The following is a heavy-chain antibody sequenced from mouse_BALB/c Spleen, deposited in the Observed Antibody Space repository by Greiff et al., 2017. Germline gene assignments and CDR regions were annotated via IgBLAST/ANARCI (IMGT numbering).Heavy chain of an antibody. Sequence: EVQGVESGGGLVKPGGSLKLSCAASGFTFSSYAMSWVRQSPEKRLEWVAEISSGGSYTYYPDTVTGRFTISRDNAKNTLYLEMSSLRSEDTAMYYCASGLRRGYWYFEVWGAGTTVTVSS. D-gene: IGHD2-4*01. V-gene: IGHV5-9-4*01. CDR2: ISSGGSYT. CDR1: GFTFSSYA. J-gene: IGHJ1*01. CDR3: ASGLRRGYWYFEV.